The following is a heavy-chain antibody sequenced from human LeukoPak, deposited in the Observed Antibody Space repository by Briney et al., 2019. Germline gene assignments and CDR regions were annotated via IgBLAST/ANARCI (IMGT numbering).Heavy chain of an antibody. CDR3: AKDSRSGWYGGNFQQ. J-gene: IGHJ1*01. Sequence: GGSLRLSCAASGFTFSSYWMHWVRQAPGKGLVWVSRINSDGSSTSYADSVKGRFTISRDNAKNSLYLQMNSLRVEDTAVYYCAKDSRSGWYGGNFQQWGQGTLVTVSS. D-gene: IGHD6-19*01. CDR2: INSDGSST. CDR1: GFTFSSYW. V-gene: IGHV3-74*01.